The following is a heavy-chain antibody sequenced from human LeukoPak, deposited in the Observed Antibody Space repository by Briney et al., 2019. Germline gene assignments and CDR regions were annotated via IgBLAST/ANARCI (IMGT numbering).Heavy chain of an antibody. CDR3: ARAAGTLTLGY. Sequence: ASVKVSCKASGYTFTSYGIIWLRQAPGQGLEWMGWISAYNGNTNYSHKLQGRVTMTTDTSTSTAYMELRSLRSDDTAVYYCARAAGTLTLGYWGQGTLVTVSS. CDR2: ISAYNGNT. J-gene: IGHJ4*02. V-gene: IGHV1-18*04. CDR1: GYTFTSYG. D-gene: IGHD6-13*01.